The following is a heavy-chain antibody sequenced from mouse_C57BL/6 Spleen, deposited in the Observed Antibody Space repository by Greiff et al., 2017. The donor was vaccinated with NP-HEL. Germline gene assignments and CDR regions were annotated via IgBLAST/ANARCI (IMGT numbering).Heavy chain of an antibody. CDR3: ARSARRAMDY. CDR1: GYTFTDYY. J-gene: IGHJ4*01. CDR2: INPNNGGT. V-gene: IGHV1-26*01. Sequence: VQLQQSGPELVKPGASVKISCKASGYTFTDYYMNWVKQSHGKSLEWIGDINPNNGGTSYNQKFKGKATLTVDKSSSTAYMELRSLTSEDSAVYYCARSARRAMDYWGQGTSVTVSS.